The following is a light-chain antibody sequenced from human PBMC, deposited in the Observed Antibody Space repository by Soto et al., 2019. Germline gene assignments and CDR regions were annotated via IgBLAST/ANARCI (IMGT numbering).Light chain of an antibody. J-gene: IGKJ5*01. CDR1: QSLNSW. CDR2: KTS. V-gene: IGKV1-5*03. CDR3: QQYNTYS. Sequence: DIQMTQSPSTLSASVGDRVSITCRASQSLNSWLAWYQQKPGKAPKLLIYKTSTLESGVPSRFSGSGSGTEFTLTISNLQPDDFATYYCQQYNTYSFGQGTRLEF.